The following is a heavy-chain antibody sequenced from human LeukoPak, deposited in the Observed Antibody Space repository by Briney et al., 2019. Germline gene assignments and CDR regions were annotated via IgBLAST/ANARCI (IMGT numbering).Heavy chain of an antibody. CDR3: ARTHCASTSCYFWD. D-gene: IGHD2-2*01. CDR2: IYTSGRT. Sequence: SETLSLTCTVSGGSISSGGYDWNWIRQPAGKGLEWFGRIYTSGRTNYNPSLNSRVAISVDTSKNQFSLKLSSVTAADTALYYCARTHCASTSCYFWDWGQGTLVTVSS. CDR1: GGSISSGGYD. J-gene: IGHJ4*02. V-gene: IGHV4-61*02.